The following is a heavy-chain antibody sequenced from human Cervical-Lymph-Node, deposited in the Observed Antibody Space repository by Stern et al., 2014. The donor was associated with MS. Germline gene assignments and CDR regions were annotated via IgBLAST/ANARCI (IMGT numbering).Heavy chain of an antibody. CDR3: SMSYMVTFGPDEAFDI. D-gene: IGHD3-16*01. CDR2: IIPIFGTS. V-gene: IGHV1-69*01. J-gene: IGHJ3*02. Sequence: QMQLVQSGAEVKKPGSSVKVSCKSSGDTFSNYAINWVRQAPGQGLEWMGRIIPIFGTSNYAQKFQGRVTITADESASTAYMELGNLRSDDTAVYYCSMSYMVTFGPDEAFDIWGQGTMVSVST. CDR1: GDTFSNYA.